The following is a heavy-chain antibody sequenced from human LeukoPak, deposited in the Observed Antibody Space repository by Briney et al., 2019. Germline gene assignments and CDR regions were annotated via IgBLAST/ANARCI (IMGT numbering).Heavy chain of an antibody. CDR1: GFNFNRYS. CDR3: ARGALSMVGATWFQH. V-gene: IGHV3-64*01. J-gene: IGHJ1*01. D-gene: IGHD1-26*01. Sequence: GGSLRLSCVASGFNFNRYSMNWVRQAPGKGLEYVSAISSNGGSTYYASSVKGRFTISRDNSKNTLYLQMGSLRPEDMAVYYCARGALSMVGATWFQHWGQGTLVTVSS. CDR2: ISSNGGST.